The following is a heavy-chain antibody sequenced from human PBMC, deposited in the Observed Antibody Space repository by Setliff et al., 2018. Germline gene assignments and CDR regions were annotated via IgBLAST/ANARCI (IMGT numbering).Heavy chain of an antibody. CDR1: GFTFTSYA. CDR2: VSGAGDFT. V-gene: IGHV3-23*01. Sequence: LSCAASGFTFTSYAMTWVRQAPGKGLEWVSTVSGAGDFTYYADSVKGRFTISRDNSKNTLFLQMNSLRAEDTAVYYCAKGRLGGHHGWFDPWGQGTLVTVSS. J-gene: IGHJ5*02. CDR3: AKGRLGGHHGWFDP. D-gene: IGHD3-16*01.